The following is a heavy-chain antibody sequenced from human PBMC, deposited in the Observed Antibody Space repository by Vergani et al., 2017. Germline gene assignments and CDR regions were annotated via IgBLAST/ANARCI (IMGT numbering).Heavy chain of an antibody. Sequence: QVQLVESGGGVVQPGRSLRLSCAASGFTFSDYYMSWIRQAPGKGLEWVSYISSSGSTIYYADSVKGRFTISRDNAKNSLYLQMNSLRAEDTAVYYCAREWYSSSSGGYYYYMDVWGKGTTVTVSS. CDR2: ISSSGSTI. CDR3: AREWYSSSSGGYYYYMDV. J-gene: IGHJ6*03. CDR1: GFTFSDYY. V-gene: IGHV3-11*01. D-gene: IGHD6-6*01.